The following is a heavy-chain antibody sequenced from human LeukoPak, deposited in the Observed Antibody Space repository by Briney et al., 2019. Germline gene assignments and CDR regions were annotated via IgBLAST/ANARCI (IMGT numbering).Heavy chain of an antibody. CDR1: GGSISSSSYY. CDR3: ARHLPGDILTGYPRGYFDY. J-gene: IGHJ4*02. Sequence: PSETLSLTCTVSGGSISSSSYYWGWIRQPPGKGLEWNGSIYYSGSTYYNPSLKSRVTISVDTSKNQFSLKLSSVTAADTAVYYCARHLPGDILTGYPRGYFDYWGQGTLVTVSS. V-gene: IGHV4-39*01. D-gene: IGHD3-9*01. CDR2: IYYSGST.